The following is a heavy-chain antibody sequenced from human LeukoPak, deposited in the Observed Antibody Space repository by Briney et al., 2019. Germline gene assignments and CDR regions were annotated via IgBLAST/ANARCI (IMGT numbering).Heavy chain of an antibody. D-gene: IGHD2-15*01. CDR3: ARPVAATYYFDY. V-gene: IGHV3-30*04. Sequence: GGSLRLSCAASGFTFSSYAMHWVRQAPGKGLERVAVISYDGSNKYYADSVKGRFTISRDNSKNTLYLQMNSLRAEDTAVYYCARPVAATYYFDYWGQGTLVTVSS. J-gene: IGHJ4*02. CDR2: ISYDGSNK. CDR1: GFTFSSYA.